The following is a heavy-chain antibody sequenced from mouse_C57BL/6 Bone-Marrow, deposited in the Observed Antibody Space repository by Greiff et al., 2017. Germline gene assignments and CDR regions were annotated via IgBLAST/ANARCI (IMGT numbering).Heavy chain of an antibody. CDR2: ISDGGSYT. D-gene: IGHD4-1*01. CDR1: GFTFSSYA. V-gene: IGHV5-4*01. J-gene: IGHJ2*01. Sequence: EVQVVESGGGLVKPGGSLKLSCAASGFTFSSYAMSWVRQTPEKRLEWVATISDGGSYTYYPDNVKGRFTISRDNAKNNLYMQMSHLKSEDTAMYYCAREMNCFFDYWGQGTTLTVAS. CDR3: AREMNCFFDY.